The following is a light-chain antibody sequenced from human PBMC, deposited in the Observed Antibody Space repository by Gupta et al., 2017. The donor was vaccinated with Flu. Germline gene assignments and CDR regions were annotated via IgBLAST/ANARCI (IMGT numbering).Light chain of an antibody. V-gene: IGKV3-15*01. CDR3: QQYNNWRT. CDR2: CAS. CDR1: QSVSSN. Sequence: EIVMTQSPATLSVSPGERATLSCRASQSVSSNLAWYQQKPGQAPRLLIYCASTRATGIPARFSGSGSGTDFTLTISSLQSEDVAVYYCQQYNNWRTFGQGTKVEIK. J-gene: IGKJ1*01.